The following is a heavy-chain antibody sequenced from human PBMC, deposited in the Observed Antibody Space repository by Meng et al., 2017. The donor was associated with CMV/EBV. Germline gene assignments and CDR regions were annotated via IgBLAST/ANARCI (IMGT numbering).Heavy chain of an antibody. D-gene: IGHD3-10*01. CDR1: GGSFSGYY. J-gene: IGHJ5*02. CDR3: ARGLMVRGSRVNWFDP. Sequence: QVQLQQWGAGLLKPSETLSLTCAVYGGSFSGYYWSWIRQPPGKGLEWIGEINHSGSTNYNPSLKSRVTISVDTSKNQFSLKLGSVTAADTAVYYCARGLMVRGSRVNWFDPWGQGTLVTVSS. CDR2: INHSGST. V-gene: IGHV4-34*01.